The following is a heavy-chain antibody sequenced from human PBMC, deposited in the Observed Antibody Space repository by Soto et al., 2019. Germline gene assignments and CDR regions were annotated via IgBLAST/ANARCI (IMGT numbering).Heavy chain of an antibody. CDR1: GGSLNSYY. J-gene: IGHJ3*02. CDR3: ATYDVLTGNDAFNI. V-gene: IGHV4-59*08. Sequence: SETLSLTCTVSGGSLNSYYWSWIRQPPGRGLEYIGYVYFSGSTHYNPSLQSRVTISIDMSNNRFSLKLSSVTATDTAVYYCATYDVLTGNDAFNIWGQGTMVTVSS. CDR2: VYFSGST. D-gene: IGHD3-9*01.